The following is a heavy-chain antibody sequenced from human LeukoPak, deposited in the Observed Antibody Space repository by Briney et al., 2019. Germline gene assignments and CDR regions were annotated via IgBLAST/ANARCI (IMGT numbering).Heavy chain of an antibody. J-gene: IGHJ4*02. D-gene: IGHD3-22*01. V-gene: IGHV6-1*01. CDR3: ARGEHYYDSSGYYGY. CDR1: RVSLSNNIAA. Sequence: LQSLSLTCAISRVSLSNNIAAWMDLRQSPSGGLKWRVRTYYRSKWYTDYGASMNSPISLNTHPSKNPFSMQLNSVTPEEPAVYYCARGEHYYDSSGYYGYWGEGTLVTASS. CDR2: TYYRSKWYT.